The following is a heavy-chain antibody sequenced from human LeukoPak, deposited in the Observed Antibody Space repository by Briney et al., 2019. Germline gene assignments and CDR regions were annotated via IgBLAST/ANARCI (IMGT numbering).Heavy chain of an antibody. Sequence: SETLSLTCTVSGGSLSNQYWSWLRQPPGKGLEWLGHIYDSGSTPYNPSLKSRVTISVDTSKNQFSLKLSSVTAADTAVYYCARASGYNWFDPRGQGTLGTVS. D-gene: IGHD1-26*01. J-gene: IGHJ5*02. CDR2: IYDSGST. CDR3: ARASGYNWFDP. V-gene: IGHV4-59*11. CDR1: GGSLSNQY.